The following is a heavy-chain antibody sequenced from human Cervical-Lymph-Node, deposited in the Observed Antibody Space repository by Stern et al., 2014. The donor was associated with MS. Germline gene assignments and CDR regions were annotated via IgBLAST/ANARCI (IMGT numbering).Heavy chain of an antibody. D-gene: IGHD6-13*01. CDR2: IYYSGRN. CDR1: GGSISSGGYY. J-gene: IGHJ2*01. Sequence: QVKLVESGPGLVKPSQTLSLTCTVSGGSISSGGYYWRWIRQHPRKGLEWIGYIYYSGRNYYHTSLQSRVTQSVDTSKNQFSLNLSSVTAADTAVYYCARVHADSSSWYWWYFDLLCRGTLVTVSS. V-gene: IGHV4-31*03. CDR3: ARVHADSSSWYWWYFDL.